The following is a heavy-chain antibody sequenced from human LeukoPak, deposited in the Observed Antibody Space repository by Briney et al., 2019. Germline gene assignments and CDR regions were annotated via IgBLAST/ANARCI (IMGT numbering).Heavy chain of an antibody. D-gene: IGHD2-21*01. CDR1: GFTFSDYY. CDR2: ISSSGSTI. Sequence: GGSLRLSCAASGFTFSDYYMSWIRQAPGKGLEWVSYISSSGSTIYYADSVEGRFTISRDNAKNSLYLQMNSLRAEDTAVYYRARAHPIVEIDYWGQGTLVTVSS. CDR3: ARAHPIVEIDY. V-gene: IGHV3-11*01. J-gene: IGHJ4*02.